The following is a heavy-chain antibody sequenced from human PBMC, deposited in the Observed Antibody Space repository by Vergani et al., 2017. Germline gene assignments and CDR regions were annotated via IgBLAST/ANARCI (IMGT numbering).Heavy chain of an antibody. D-gene: IGHD3-10*01. V-gene: IGHV4-34*01. Sequence: QVQLQQWGAGLLKPSETLSLTCAVYGGSFSGYYWSWIRQPPGKGLEWIGEINHSGSTNYNPSLKSRVTISVDTSKNQFSLKLSSVTAADTAVYYCARGGATVSGFGEPHYYYMNVWGKGTRVTVSS. CDR3: ARGGATVSGFGEPHYYYMNV. CDR2: INHSGST. J-gene: IGHJ6*03. CDR1: GGSFSGYY.